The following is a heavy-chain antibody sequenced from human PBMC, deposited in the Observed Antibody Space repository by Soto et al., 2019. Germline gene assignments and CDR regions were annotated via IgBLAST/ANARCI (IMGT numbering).Heavy chain of an antibody. D-gene: IGHD3-10*01. CDR3: ARQINMVQN. CDR1: GGSISSSSYY. CDR2: IYYSGST. Sequence: SETLSLTCTVSGGSISSSSYYWGWIRQPPGKGLEWIGSIYYSGSTYYNPSLKSRVTISVDTSKNQFSLKLSSVTAADTAVYYCARQINMVQNWGQGTLVTVSS. V-gene: IGHV4-39*01. J-gene: IGHJ1*01.